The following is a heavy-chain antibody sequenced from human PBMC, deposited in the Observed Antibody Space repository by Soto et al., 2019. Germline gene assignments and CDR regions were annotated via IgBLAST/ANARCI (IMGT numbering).Heavy chain of an antibody. CDR3: ARARSSSSYFDY. J-gene: IGHJ4*02. D-gene: IGHD6-6*01. CDR1: GFTFSTYA. Sequence: GGSLRLSCAASGFTFSTYAIHWVRQAPGKGLEWVAVITYDGSNKFYADSVKGRFTISRDNSKNMVYLQMNSLRAEDTAVYYCARARSSSSYFDYWGQGTLVTVSS. CDR2: ITYDGSNK. V-gene: IGHV3-30-3*01.